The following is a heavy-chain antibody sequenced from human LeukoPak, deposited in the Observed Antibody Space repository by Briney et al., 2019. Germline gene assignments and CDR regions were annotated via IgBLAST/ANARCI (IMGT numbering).Heavy chain of an antibody. J-gene: IGHJ4*02. CDR1: GGSISSGSYY. CDR2: IYTSGST. Sequence: PSQTLSLTCTVSGGSISSGSYYWSWIRQPAGKGLEWIGRIYTSGSTNYNPSLKSQVTISVDTSKNQFSLKLSSVTAADTAVYYCAREFSYWGQGTLVTVSS. V-gene: IGHV4-61*02. CDR3: AREFSY.